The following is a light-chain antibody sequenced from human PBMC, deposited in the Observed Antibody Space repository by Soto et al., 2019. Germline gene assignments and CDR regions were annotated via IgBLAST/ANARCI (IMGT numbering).Light chain of an antibody. CDR2: GAS. J-gene: IGKJ5*01. CDR3: QQYGSSPLIS. V-gene: IGKV3-20*01. Sequence: VLTQSPGTLSLSPGESATLSCRASQTVSITSLTWYQQKPGQAPRLLIFGASKRATGIPDRFSGSGSGRDFTLTISGLEPEDFAVYYCQQYGSSPLISFGQGTRLENK. CDR1: QTVSITS.